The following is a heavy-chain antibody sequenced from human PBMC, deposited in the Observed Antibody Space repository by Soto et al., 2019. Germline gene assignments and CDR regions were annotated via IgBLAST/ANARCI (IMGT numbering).Heavy chain of an antibody. CDR1: GDSVSSNSYY. D-gene: IGHD1-1*01. CDR2: IYYSGST. CDR3: ARAWKEPWGGMDV. Sequence: KPSETLSLTCTVSGDSVSSNSYYWTWIRQPPGKGLEWIGYIYYSGSTNYNSSLKSRVTISVDTSKNQFSLKLTSLTAADTAVYYCARAWKEPWGGMDVWGPGTTVTVSS. V-gene: IGHV4-61*01. J-gene: IGHJ6*02.